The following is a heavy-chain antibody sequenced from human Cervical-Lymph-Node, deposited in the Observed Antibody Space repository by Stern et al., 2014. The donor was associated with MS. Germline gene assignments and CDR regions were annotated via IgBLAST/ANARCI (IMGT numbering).Heavy chain of an antibody. Sequence: EVQLVESGGGLVKPGGSLRLSCAASGFTFSSYSMNWVRQAPGQGLEWVSSISSSSSYIYYADSVKGRFTISRDNAKNSLYLQMNSLRAEDTAVYYCARDDYGIDYWGQGTLVTVSS. J-gene: IGHJ4*02. CDR1: GFTFSSYS. CDR3: ARDDYGIDY. CDR2: ISSSSSYI. V-gene: IGHV3-21*01. D-gene: IGHD4-17*01.